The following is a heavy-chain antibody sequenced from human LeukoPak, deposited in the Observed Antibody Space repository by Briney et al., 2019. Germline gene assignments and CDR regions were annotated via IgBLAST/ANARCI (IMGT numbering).Heavy chain of an antibody. Sequence: SETLSHICTVSGGSMWSIVQYWGWIRQSPVKGLEWIGSIYYSGSTYYNPSLKSRVTISVDTSKNQFSLELTSVTAADTAIYYCARNITAMSSLDVFDIWGPGTMVTVS. CDR1: GGSMWSIVQY. J-gene: IGHJ3*02. V-gene: IGHV4-39*01. D-gene: IGHD3-10*01. CDR3: ARNITAMSSLDVFDI. CDR2: IYYSGST.